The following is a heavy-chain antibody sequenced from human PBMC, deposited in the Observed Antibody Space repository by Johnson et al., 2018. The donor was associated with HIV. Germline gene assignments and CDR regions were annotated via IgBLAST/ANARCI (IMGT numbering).Heavy chain of an antibody. Sequence: VQLVESGGGLVQPGGSLRLSCAASVFTFSIYALSWVRQAPGKGLEWVAIISETGESTSQADSVKGRFTISRDNAKNSLYVQMNSLRAEDTAVYYCARDKFMFLENPVDAFDVWGQGTMVTFSS. V-gene: IGHV3-23*04. CDR3: ARDKFMFLENPVDAFDV. CDR2: ISETGEST. D-gene: IGHD3-3*01. CDR1: VFTFSIYA. J-gene: IGHJ3*01.